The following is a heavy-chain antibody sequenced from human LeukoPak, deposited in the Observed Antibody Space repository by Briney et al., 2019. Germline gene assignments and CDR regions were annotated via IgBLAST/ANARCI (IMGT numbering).Heavy chain of an antibody. CDR3: ARGGAAAGYYYMDV. V-gene: IGHV1-2*02. Sequence: GASVKVSCKASGYTFTGYYMHWVRQAPGQGLEWMGWINPNSGGTNYAQKFQGRVTMTRDTSISTAYMELSRLRSDDTAVYYCARGGAAAGYYYMDVWGKGATVTVSS. J-gene: IGHJ6*03. CDR1: GYTFTGYY. D-gene: IGHD6-13*01. CDR2: INPNSGGT.